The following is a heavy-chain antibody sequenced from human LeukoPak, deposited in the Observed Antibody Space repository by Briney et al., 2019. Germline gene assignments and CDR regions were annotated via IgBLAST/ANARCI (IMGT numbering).Heavy chain of an antibody. Sequence: GGSLRLSCAASGFTFSNAWMSWVRQAPGKGLEWVGRIKSKPDGGTTDYAAPVKGRFTISRDDSKNTLYLQMNSLKTEDTAVYYCTTSYYYDSSGYYWDGYWGQGTLVTVSS. V-gene: IGHV3-15*01. D-gene: IGHD3-22*01. CDR1: GFTFSNAW. J-gene: IGHJ4*02. CDR3: TTSYYYDSSGYYWDGY. CDR2: IKSKPDGGTT.